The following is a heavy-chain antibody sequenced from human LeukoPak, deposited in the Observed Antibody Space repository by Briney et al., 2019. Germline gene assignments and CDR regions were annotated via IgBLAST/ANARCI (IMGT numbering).Heavy chain of an antibody. D-gene: IGHD6-6*01. Sequence: PSETLSLTCTVSGGSISSYYWSWIRQPPGKGLEWIGYIYYSGSTNYNPSLKSRVTISVDTSKNQFSLKLSSVTAADTAVYYCARLGYLDSSSSQYGMDVWGQGTTVTVSS. CDR1: GGSISSYY. V-gene: IGHV4-59*01. CDR3: ARLGYLDSSSSQYGMDV. CDR2: IYYSGST. J-gene: IGHJ6*02.